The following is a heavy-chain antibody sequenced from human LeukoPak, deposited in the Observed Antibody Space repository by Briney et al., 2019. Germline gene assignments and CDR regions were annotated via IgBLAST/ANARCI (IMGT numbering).Heavy chain of an antibody. J-gene: IGHJ6*02. CDR2: KYYSGNS. Sequence: SETLSLTCTVSGGSISGSTYYWGWIRQPPGKGLELIGSKYYSGNSYYNPSLKSRVSISVDTSKNQFSLKLSSVTAADTAVYYCARLYYYYGLDVWGQGTTVTVSS. V-gene: IGHV4-39*01. CDR1: GGSISGSTYY. CDR3: ARLYYYYGLDV.